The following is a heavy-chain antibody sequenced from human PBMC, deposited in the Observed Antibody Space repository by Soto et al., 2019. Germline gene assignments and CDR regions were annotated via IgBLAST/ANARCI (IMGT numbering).Heavy chain of an antibody. Sequence: SETRSLTCTVSGGSISSGDYYWSWIRQPPGKGLEWIGYIYYSGSTYYNPSLKSRVTISVDTSKNQFSLKLSSVTAADTAVYYCARGITMNYYFDYWGQGTLGTAPQ. CDR2: IYYSGST. J-gene: IGHJ4*02. CDR3: ARGITMNYYFDY. D-gene: IGHD3-22*01. CDR1: GGSISSGDYY. V-gene: IGHV4-30-4*01.